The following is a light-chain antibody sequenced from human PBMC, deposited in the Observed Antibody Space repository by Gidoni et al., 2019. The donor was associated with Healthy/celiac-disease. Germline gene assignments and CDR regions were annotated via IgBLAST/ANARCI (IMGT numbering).Light chain of an antibody. CDR1: NLGDKY. CDR3: QAWDSSTVV. Sequence: SYHLPQPPSVSLSPGQPARITCSGANLGDKYACWYQQKTGQSPVLVSYQDSKRPSGIPERFSGSNSGNTATLTISGTQAMDEDDYYCQAWDSSTVVFGGGTKLTVL. J-gene: IGLJ2*01. V-gene: IGLV3-1*01. CDR2: QDS.